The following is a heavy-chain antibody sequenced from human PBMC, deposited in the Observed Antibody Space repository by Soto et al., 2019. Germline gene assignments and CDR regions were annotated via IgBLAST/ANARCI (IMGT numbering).Heavy chain of an antibody. CDR2: IYYSGST. D-gene: IGHD3-22*01. Sequence: SETLSLTCTVSGGSISSSSYYWGWIRQPPGKGLEWIGSIYYSGSTYYNPSLKSRVTISVDTSKNQFSLKLSSVTAADTAVYYCARHPRGYSSGYYYYFDYWGQGTLVTVSS. CDR1: GGSISSSSYY. J-gene: IGHJ4*02. CDR3: ARHPRGYSSGYYYYFDY. V-gene: IGHV4-39*01.